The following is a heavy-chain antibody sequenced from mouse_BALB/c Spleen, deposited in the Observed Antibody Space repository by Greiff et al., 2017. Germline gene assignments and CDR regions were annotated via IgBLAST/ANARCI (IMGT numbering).Heavy chain of an antibody. Sequence: EVQLQQSGAELVKPGASVKLSCTASGFNIKDTYMHWVKQRPEQGLEWIGRIDPANGNTKYDPKFQGKATITADTSSNTAYLQLSSLTSEDTAVYYCARPGYRYEWFAYWGQGTLVTVSA. D-gene: IGHD2-14*01. V-gene: IGHV14-3*02. CDR1: GFNIKDTY. CDR2: IDPANGNT. CDR3: ARPGYRYEWFAY. J-gene: IGHJ3*01.